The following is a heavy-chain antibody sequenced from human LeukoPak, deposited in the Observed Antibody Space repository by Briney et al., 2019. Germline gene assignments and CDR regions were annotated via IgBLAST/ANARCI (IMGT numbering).Heavy chain of an antibody. V-gene: IGHV3-21*01. J-gene: IGHJ4*02. CDR2: ISSSSSYI. Sequence: GGSLRLSCAASGFTFSSYSMNWVRQAPGKGLEWVSSISSSSSYIYYADSVKGRFTISRDNAKNSLYLQMNSLRAEDTAVYYCARDTTPGRYYFDYWGQGTLVTVSS. D-gene: IGHD1-26*01. CDR1: GFTFSSYS. CDR3: ARDTTPGRYYFDY.